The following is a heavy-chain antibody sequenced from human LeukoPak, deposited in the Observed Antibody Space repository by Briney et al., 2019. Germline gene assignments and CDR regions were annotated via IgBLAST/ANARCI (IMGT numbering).Heavy chain of an antibody. J-gene: IGHJ6*03. CDR3: ATSGGDYYYYSLDV. CDR2: IIPVLGTT. CDR1: GGTFSRYA. V-gene: IGHV1-69*13. D-gene: IGHD3-10*01. Sequence: GASVKVSCKASGGTFSRYAISWVRQAPGQGPEWMGGIIPVLGTTNYAQTFQNKVTITADESTSTTYMELSSLTSEDTAVYYCATSGGDYYYYSLDVWGKGTPVTISS.